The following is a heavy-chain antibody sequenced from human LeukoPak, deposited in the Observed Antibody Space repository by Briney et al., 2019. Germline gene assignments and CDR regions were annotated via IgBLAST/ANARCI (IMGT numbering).Heavy chain of an antibody. V-gene: IGHV3-20*04. CDR3: ARVLGGSYYEFDY. J-gene: IGHJ4*02. Sequence: GGSLRLSCAASRFTFGDYGMTWVRQVPGKGLEWVSGINWNGGSTGYADSVKGRFTISRDNAKNTLYLQMNSLRDEDTGLYYCARVLGGSYYEFDYWGQGTLVTVSS. CDR1: RFTFGDYG. CDR2: INWNGGST. D-gene: IGHD1-26*01.